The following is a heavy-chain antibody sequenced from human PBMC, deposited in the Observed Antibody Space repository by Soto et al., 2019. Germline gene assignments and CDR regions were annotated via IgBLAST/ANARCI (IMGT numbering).Heavy chain of an antibody. CDR1: GYTFTGYC. CDR3: ARVRYSGNLYYYYGMDV. D-gene: IGHD1-26*01. CDR2: INPNSVGT. Sequence: ASVKVSCKACGYTFTGYCMHWVRQAPGQGLEWMGGINPNSVGTNYAQKFQGRVTMTRDTSISTAYIELSTLRSDDTAVYYCARVRYSGNLYYYYGMDVWGQGTTVTVSS. J-gene: IGHJ6*02. V-gene: IGHV1-2*02.